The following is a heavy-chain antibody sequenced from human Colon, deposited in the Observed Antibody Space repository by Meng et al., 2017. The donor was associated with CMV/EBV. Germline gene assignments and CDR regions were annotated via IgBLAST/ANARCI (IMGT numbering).Heavy chain of an antibody. Sequence: GGSLRLSCVVSGHTFTTYWMTWVRQAPGKGLEWVANTRQDGTESYYGDSVKGRFIISRDNRNASLYLQMNDLRVEDTAVYYCAREMGYNWDLDHPYGMDVGGQGTTVTVSS. CDR3: AREMGYNWDLDHPYGMDV. CDR1: GHTFTTYW. CDR2: TRQDGTES. V-gene: IGHV3-7*03. D-gene: IGHD1-20*01. J-gene: IGHJ6*02.